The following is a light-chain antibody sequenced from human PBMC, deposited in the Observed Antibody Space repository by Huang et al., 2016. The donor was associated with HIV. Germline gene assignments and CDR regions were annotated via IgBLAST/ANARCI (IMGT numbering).Light chain of an antibody. CDR3: QQYYSTPLT. J-gene: IGKJ4*01. CDR2: WAS. V-gene: IGKV4-1*01. Sequence: DIVMTQSPDSLAVSLGERATINCRSGQSVLYSSNNKNYLAGYQPKPGQPPKLLIYWASTRESGVPDRFSGSGSGTDFTLTISSLQAEDVAVYYCQQYYSTPLTFGGGTKVEIK. CDR1: QSVLYSSNNKNY.